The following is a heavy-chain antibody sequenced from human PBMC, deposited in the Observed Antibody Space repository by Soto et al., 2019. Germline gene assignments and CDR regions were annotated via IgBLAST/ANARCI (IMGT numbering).Heavy chain of an antibody. D-gene: IGHD6-13*01. CDR2: IKSKTDGGTT. CDR3: TTAGYIDYYYYGMDV. CDR1: GFTFSNAW. J-gene: IGHJ6*02. Sequence: TGGSLRLSCAASGFTFSNAWMNWVRQAPGKGLEWVGRIKSKTDGGTTDYAAPVKGRFTISRDDSKNTLYLQMNSLKTEDTAVYYCTTAGYIDYYYYGMDVWGQGTTVTVSS. V-gene: IGHV3-15*07.